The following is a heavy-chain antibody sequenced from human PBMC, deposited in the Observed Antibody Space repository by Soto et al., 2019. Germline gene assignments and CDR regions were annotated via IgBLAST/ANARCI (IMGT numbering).Heavy chain of an antibody. J-gene: IGHJ1*01. V-gene: IGHV1-18*01. D-gene: IGHD3-3*01. CDR3: ARSDTYDFWSGERYFQH. CDR2: ISTYNDDT. Sequence: QVQLVQSGTEVKKPGASVKVSCKASGYTFSNYCLTWVRQAPGQGLEWMGWISTYNDDTNYAQNLQGRVTMTTDTSTSTAYMELRSLRSDDTAVYYCARSDTYDFWSGERYFQHWGQGTLVTVSS. CDR1: GYTFSNYC.